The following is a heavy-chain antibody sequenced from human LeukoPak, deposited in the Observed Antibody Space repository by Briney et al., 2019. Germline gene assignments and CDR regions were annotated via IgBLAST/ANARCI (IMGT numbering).Heavy chain of an antibody. CDR3: ARPNITSYYDSRGYDAFDV. J-gene: IGHJ3*01. CDR1: GYRFNAYW. V-gene: IGHV5-51*01. D-gene: IGHD3-22*01. CDR2: IYPDDSDT. Sequence: GESLKISCKGSGYRFNAYWIAWVRQMPGKGLEWRGIIYPDDSDTRYSPYFQGQVTISADQSVRTAYLQWSSLKASDTAMYYCARPNITSYYDSRGYDAFDVWGQGTMVTVSS.